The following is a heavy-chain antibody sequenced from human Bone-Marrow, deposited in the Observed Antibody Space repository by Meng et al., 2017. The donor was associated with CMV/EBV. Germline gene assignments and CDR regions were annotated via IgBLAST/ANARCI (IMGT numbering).Heavy chain of an antibody. Sequence: SETLSLTCTVSGGSIRSYYWSWIRQPPGKGLEWIGYIYYTGSTNYNPSLKSRVTISIDTSKNQFSLKLSSATAADTAVYYCARGYSYALNWGQGTLVTVSS. V-gene: IGHV4-59*01. CDR3: ARGYSYALN. J-gene: IGHJ1*01. CDR1: GGSIRSYY. D-gene: IGHD5-18*01. CDR2: IYYTGST.